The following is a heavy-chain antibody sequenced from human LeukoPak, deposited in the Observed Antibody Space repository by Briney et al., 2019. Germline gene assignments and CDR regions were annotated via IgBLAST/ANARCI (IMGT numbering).Heavy chain of an antibody. V-gene: IGHV1-69*13. CDR1: GGTLSSYS. D-gene: IGHD3-22*01. J-gene: IGHJ6*03. Sequence: ASVKVSCKVSGGTLSSYSISWVRQAPGQGLEWMGGIIPIFTTANYAQKFQGRVTITADESTSTAYMELSSLRSEDTAVYYCARGEADTSASYYYYYHMDVWGKGTTVTVSS. CDR2: IIPIFTTA. CDR3: ARGEADTSASYYYYYHMDV.